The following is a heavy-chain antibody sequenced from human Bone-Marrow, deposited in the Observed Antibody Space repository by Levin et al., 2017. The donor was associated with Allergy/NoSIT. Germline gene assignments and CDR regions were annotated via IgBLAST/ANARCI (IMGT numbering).Heavy chain of an antibody. V-gene: IGHV3-7*01. CDR3: ARDSGLYGIDV. Sequence: GGSLRLSCAASGFTFSTYWMNWVRQAPGKGLEWVANIKQNGETNYVDSVKGRFTISRDNTKNSLSLQMNSLGIDDTAVYFCARDSGLYGIDVWGQGTMVTVSS. D-gene: IGHD3-16*01. J-gene: IGHJ6*02. CDR1: GFTFSTYW. CDR2: IKQNGET.